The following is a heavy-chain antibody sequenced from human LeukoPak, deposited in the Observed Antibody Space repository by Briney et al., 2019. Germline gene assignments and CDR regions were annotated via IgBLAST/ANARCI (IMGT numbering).Heavy chain of an antibody. V-gene: IGHV1-18*01. CDR3: ARVHYGDYLYYYYGMDV. CDR2: ISAYNGNT. D-gene: IGHD4-17*01. Sequence: ASVKVSCKASGYTFTSYGISWVRQAPGQGLEWMGWISAYNGNTNYAQKLQGRVTMTTDTSTSTAYMELRSLRSDDTAVYYCARVHYGDYLYYYYGMDVWGQGTTVTVSS. CDR1: GYTFTSYG. J-gene: IGHJ6*02.